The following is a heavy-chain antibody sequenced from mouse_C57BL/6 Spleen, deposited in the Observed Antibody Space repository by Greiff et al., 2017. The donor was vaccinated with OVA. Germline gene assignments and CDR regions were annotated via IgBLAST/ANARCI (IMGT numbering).Heavy chain of an antibody. CDR1: GYTFTSYG. D-gene: IGHD1-1*01. Sequence: VKLMESGAELARPGASVKLSCKASGYTFTSYGISWVKQRTGQGLEWIGEIYPRSGNTYYNEKFKGKATLTADKSSSTAYMELRSLTSEDSAVYFCARGELYGSSYDYYAMDYWGQGTSVTVSS. V-gene: IGHV1-81*01. J-gene: IGHJ4*01. CDR3: ARGELYGSSYDYYAMDY. CDR2: IYPRSGNT.